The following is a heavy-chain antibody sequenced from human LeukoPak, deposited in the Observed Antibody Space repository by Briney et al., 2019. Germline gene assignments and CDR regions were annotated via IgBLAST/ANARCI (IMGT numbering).Heavy chain of an antibody. CDR3: ARVQVEDFWSGRTDWFDL. CDR2: IYYSGST. Sequence: SETLSLTCTVSGGSISSSSYYWGWLRQTPGKGLEWVGSIYYSGSTYYNPSLKSRVTISVDTSKSRFSLKLSSVTASDLAVYYCARVQVEDFWSGRTDWFDLWGQGTLVTVSS. D-gene: IGHD3-3*01. J-gene: IGHJ5*01. CDR1: GGSISSSSYY. V-gene: IGHV4-39*01.